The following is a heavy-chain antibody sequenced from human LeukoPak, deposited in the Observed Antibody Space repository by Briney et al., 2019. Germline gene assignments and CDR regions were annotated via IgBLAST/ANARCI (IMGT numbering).Heavy chain of an antibody. D-gene: IGHD5-12*01. CDR1: GFTFSSYA. Sequence: GRSLRLSCAASGFTFSSYAMHWVRQAPGKGLEWVAAISYDENIKNYADSVKGRFTISRDNSKNTLYLQMNSLRAEDTAVYYCARGPSGYHNTGGQGTLVTVSS. CDR3: ARGPSGYHNT. V-gene: IGHV3-30*04. J-gene: IGHJ4*02. CDR2: ISYDENIK.